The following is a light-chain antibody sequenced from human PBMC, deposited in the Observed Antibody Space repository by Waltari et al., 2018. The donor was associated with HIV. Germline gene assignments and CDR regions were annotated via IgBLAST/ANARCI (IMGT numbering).Light chain of an antibody. Sequence: QSALTQPRSVSGSPGQSVTVSCTEASSDVGGYDSVSWYQHHPGKAPKLIIYDVTKRPSGGPGRCSGSRAGDTASLTISGLQADDEADYYCCSYAGSYSYVFGAGTRVIVL. CDR1: SSDVGGYDS. CDR3: CSYAGSYSYV. CDR2: DVT. J-gene: IGLJ1*01. V-gene: IGLV2-11*01.